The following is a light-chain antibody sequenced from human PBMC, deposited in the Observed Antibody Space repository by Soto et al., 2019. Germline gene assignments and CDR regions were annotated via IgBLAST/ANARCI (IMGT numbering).Light chain of an antibody. CDR2: GAS. J-gene: IGKJ3*01. V-gene: IGKV3-20*01. CDR3: QKYVSSFT. Sequence: EIVLTQSPGTLSLSPGERATLSCRASQSVSSSYLAWDQQKPGQAPRLLIYGASSRTTGIPDRCSGSGSGTDFTITISRLEHEDFAVYYLQKYVSSFTFGPGTKVDIK. CDR1: QSVSSSY.